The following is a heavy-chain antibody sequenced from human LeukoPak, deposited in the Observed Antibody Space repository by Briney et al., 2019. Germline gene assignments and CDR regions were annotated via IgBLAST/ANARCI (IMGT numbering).Heavy chain of an antibody. CDR3: ARCSSTSCYD. D-gene: IGHD2-2*01. Sequence: PSETLSLTCTVSGGSISSGSYYWSWIREPAGKGLEWIGRIYTSGSTNYNPSLKSRVTISVDTSKNQSSLKLSSVTAADTAVYYCARCSSTSCYDWGQGTLVTVSS. CDR1: GGSISSGSYY. J-gene: IGHJ4*02. CDR2: IYTSGST. V-gene: IGHV4-61*02.